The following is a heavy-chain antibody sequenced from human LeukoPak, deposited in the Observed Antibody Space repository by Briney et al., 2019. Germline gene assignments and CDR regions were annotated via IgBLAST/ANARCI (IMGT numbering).Heavy chain of an antibody. CDR3: ARESSGPTIDI. CDR2: IIPIFGIA. Sequence: GASVKVSCKASGGTFSSYAISWVRQAPGQGLEWMGRIIPIFGIANYAQKFQGRVTITADKSTSTAYMELSSQRSEDTAVYYCARESSGPTIDIWGQGTMVTVSS. CDR1: GGTFSSYA. D-gene: IGHD3-22*01. V-gene: IGHV1-69*04. J-gene: IGHJ3*02.